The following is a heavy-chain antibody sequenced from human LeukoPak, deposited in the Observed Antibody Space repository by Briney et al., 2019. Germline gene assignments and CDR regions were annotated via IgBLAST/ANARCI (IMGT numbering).Heavy chain of an antibody. V-gene: IGHV1-2*06. J-gene: IGHJ4*02. Sequence: ASVKVSCKASGYTFTGYYMHWVRQAPGQGLEWMGRINPNSGGTNYAQKFQGRVTMTRDTSISTAYMELSRLRSDDTAVYYCARRNECCTNGVCYPGGWDYWGQGTLVTVSS. CDR2: INPNSGGT. CDR1: GYTFTGYY. CDR3: ARRNECCTNGVCYPGGWDY. D-gene: IGHD2-8*01.